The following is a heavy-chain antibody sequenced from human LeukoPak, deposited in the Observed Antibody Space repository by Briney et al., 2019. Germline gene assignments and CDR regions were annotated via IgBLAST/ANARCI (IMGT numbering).Heavy chain of an antibody. CDR2: IRSDGGTI. CDR1: GFTFSNHW. CDR3: ARETTASGNFFDS. D-gene: IGHD4-17*01. V-gene: IGHV3-74*01. Sequence: GGSLRLSCAASGFTFSNHWMHWVRQTPGKGLVWVSRIRSDGGTIDYADSVRGRFTTSRDNAKNTLSLQMNSLRAEDTAVYYCARETTASGNFFDSWGQGTLVTVSS. J-gene: IGHJ4*02.